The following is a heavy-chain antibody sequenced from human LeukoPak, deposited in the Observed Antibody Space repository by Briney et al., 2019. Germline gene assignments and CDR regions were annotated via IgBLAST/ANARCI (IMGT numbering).Heavy chain of an antibody. D-gene: IGHD5-24*01. V-gene: IGHV1-69*04. CDR2: IIPTLGIA. J-gene: IGHJ4*02. CDR3: ARAVQDGYNYYFDY. Sequence: GASVKVSCKASGGTFLGGTFNNYAINWVRQAPGQGLEWVGRIIPTLGIANYAQKFQGRVTITTDESTGTAYMELSSLRSEDTAVYYCARAVQDGYNYYFDYWGQGTLVTVSS. CDR1: GGTFLGGTFNNYA.